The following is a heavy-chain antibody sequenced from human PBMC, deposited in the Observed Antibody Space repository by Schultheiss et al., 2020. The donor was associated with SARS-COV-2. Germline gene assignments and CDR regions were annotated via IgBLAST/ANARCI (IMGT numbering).Heavy chain of an antibody. J-gene: IGHJ5*02. CDR1: GFTFSSYA. CDR2: ISYDGSNK. CDR3: TRGAPMVTREFDP. D-gene: IGHD4-17*01. V-gene: IGHV3-30*04. Sequence: GGSLRLSCAASGFTFSSYAMHWVRQAPGKGLEWVAVISYDGSNKYYADSVKGRFTISRDNSKNTLYLQMNSLRAEDTAVYYCTRGAPMVTREFDPWGQGTLVTVSS.